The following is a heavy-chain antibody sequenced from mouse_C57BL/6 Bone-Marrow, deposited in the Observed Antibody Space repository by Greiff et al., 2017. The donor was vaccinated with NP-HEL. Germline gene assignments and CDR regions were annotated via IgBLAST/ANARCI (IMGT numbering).Heavy chain of an antibody. CDR1: GYTFTSYW. CDR2: IDPSDSYT. V-gene: IGHV1-50*01. J-gene: IGHJ4*01. Sequence: VQLQQPGAELVKPGASVKLSCKASGYTFTSYWMQWVKQRPGQGLEWIGEIDPSDSYTNYNQKFKGKATLTVDTASSTAYMQLSSLTSEDSAVYYGAREGYGSSYAMDYWGQGTSVTVSS. D-gene: IGHD1-1*01. CDR3: AREGYGSSYAMDY.